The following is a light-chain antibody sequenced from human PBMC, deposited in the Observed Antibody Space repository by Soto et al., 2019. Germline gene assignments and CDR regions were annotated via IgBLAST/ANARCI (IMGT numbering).Light chain of an antibody. V-gene: IGKV3-15*01. J-gene: IGKJ1*01. CDR1: QGLSGN. Sequence: DIVLTQSPVTLSVSPGETASLSCRASQGLSGNLAWYQQKPGQAPGLLICGVSAIDSGVPARFSGSGFGTEFTLTISALQSEDFATYYCQQYSFYPQTFGQGTKVDI. CDR2: GVS. CDR3: QQYSFYPQT.